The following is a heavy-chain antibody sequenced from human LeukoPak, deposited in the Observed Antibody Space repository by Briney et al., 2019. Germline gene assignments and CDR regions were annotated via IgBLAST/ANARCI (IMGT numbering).Heavy chain of an antibody. CDR1: GFTFSDYY. Sequence: GGSLRLSCAVSGFTFSDYYMDWVRQAPGKGLEWVGRTRNKANSYTTEYAASVKGRFTISRDGSKNSLYLQMNSLKAEDTAVYYCAREVLWSGYLYFDYWGQGTLVTVSS. D-gene: IGHD3-3*01. CDR2: TRNKANSYTT. J-gene: IGHJ4*02. CDR3: AREVLWSGYLYFDY. V-gene: IGHV3-72*01.